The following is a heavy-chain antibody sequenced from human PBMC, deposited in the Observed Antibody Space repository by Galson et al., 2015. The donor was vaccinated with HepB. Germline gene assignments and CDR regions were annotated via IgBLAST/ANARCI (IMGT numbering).Heavy chain of an antibody. CDR1: GFTFSGYS. D-gene: IGHD5-12*01. CDR2: ITSSSTAI. CDR3: ARGGRVTTISRGGDC. J-gene: IGHJ4*02. Sequence: SLRLSCAASGFTFSGYSMNWVRQAPGKGLEWISYITSSSTAIYYAGSVKGRFTISRDNAKNSLCLQLNSLRAEDTAVYYCARGGRVTTISRGGDCWGQGTLVTVSS. V-gene: IGHV3-48*04.